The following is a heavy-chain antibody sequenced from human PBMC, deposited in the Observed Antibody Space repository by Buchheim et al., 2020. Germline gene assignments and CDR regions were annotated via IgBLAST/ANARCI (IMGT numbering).Heavy chain of an antibody. V-gene: IGHV4-34*01. J-gene: IGHJ6*03. CDR3: ARGPGHYYGSGSYYSLNYYYYYYMDV. CDR2: INHRGSP. CDR1: GGSFSGYY. Sequence: QVQLQQWGAGLLKPSETLSLTCAVYGGSFSGYYWSWIRQPPGTGLEWLGEINHRGSPNYNPSLKSRVTISVDTSTNQFSLKLSSVTAADTAVYYCARGPGHYYGSGSYYSLNYYYYYYMDVWGKGTT. D-gene: IGHD3-10*01.